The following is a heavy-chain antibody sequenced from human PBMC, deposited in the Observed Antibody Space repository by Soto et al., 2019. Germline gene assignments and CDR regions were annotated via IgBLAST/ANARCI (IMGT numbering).Heavy chain of an antibody. J-gene: IGHJ4*02. CDR2: IWYDGSNK. V-gene: IGHV3-33*01. Sequence: QVQLVESGGGVVQPGRSLRLSCAASGFTFSSYGMHWVRQAPGKGLEWVAVIWYDGSNKYYADSVKGRFTISRDNSKNTLYLQMNSLRGEDTAVYYCARDGLQLWSTFDYWGQGTLVTVSS. CDR3: ARDGLQLWSTFDY. D-gene: IGHD5-18*01. CDR1: GFTFSSYG.